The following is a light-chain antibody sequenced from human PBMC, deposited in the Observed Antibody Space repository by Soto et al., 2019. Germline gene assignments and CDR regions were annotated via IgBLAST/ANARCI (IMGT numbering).Light chain of an antibody. V-gene: IGKV3-20*01. CDR1: QSVSSSY. Sequence: EIVLTQSPGTLSLSPGERATLSCRASQSVSSSYLAWYQQKPGQAPRLLIYGASSRATGIPDRFSGSGSGTDFTLTISRLEPEDLAVYSCQQYGSSLYTFGQGTKLEIK. CDR2: GAS. J-gene: IGKJ2*01. CDR3: QQYGSSLYT.